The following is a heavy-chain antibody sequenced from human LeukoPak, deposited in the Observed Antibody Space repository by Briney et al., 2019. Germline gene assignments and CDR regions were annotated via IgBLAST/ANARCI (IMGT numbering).Heavy chain of an antibody. D-gene: IGHD3-22*01. CDR2: IRYDGSNR. Sequence: PGGSLRLSCGVSGFTFSSYGMHWVRQAPGKGLGWVAYIRYDGSNRHYADSVKGRFTISRDNSKNTVHLQMNSLRAEDTAMYYCARRAGDYSHPYDYWGQGTLVTVSS. J-gene: IGHJ4*02. CDR3: ARRAGDYSHPYDY. CDR1: GFTFSSYG. V-gene: IGHV3-30*02.